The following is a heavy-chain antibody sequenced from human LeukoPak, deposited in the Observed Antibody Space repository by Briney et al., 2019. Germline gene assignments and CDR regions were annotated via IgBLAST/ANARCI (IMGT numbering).Heavy chain of an antibody. V-gene: IGHV3-23*01. CDR1: GFTFSSYA. CDR3: VKARKGYSSSWFDY. D-gene: IGHD6-13*01. CDR2: ISGSGGST. Sequence: GGSLRLSCAASGFTFSSYAMSWVRQAPGKGLEWVSAISGSGGSTYYADSVKGRFTISRDNSKNTLYLQMNSLRAEDTALYYCVKARKGYSSSWFDYWGQGTLVTVSS. J-gene: IGHJ4*02.